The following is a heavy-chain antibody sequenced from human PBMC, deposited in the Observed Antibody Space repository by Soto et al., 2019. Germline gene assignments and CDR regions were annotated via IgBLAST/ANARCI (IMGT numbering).Heavy chain of an antibody. D-gene: IGHD2-15*01. J-gene: IGHJ3*02. V-gene: IGHV4-31*03. Sequence: QVQLQESGPGLVKPSQTLSLTCTVSGGSISSGGYYWSWIRQHPGKGLEWIGYIYYSGSTYYNPSLKSRVTISVDTSKNQFSLKLSSVTAADTAVYYCARVWGVVAVQRADAFDIWGQGTMVTVSS. CDR3: ARVWGVVAVQRADAFDI. CDR1: GGSISSGGYY. CDR2: IYYSGST.